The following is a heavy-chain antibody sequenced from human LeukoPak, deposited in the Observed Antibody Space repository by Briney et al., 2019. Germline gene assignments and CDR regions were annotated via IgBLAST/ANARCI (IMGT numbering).Heavy chain of an antibody. V-gene: IGHV4-34*01. Sequence: SETLSLTCAVYGGSFSGYYWSWIRQPPGKGLEWIGEINHSGSTNYNPSLKSRVTISVDTSKNQFSLKLSSVTAADTAVYYCARVRLYDSSGYSNNWFDPWGQGTLVTVSS. CDR2: INHSGST. CDR3: ARVRLYDSSGYSNNWFDP. CDR1: GGSFSGYY. J-gene: IGHJ5*02. D-gene: IGHD3-22*01.